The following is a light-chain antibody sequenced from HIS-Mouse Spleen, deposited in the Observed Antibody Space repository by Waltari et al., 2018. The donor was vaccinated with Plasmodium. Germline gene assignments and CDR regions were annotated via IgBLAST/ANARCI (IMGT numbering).Light chain of an antibody. V-gene: IGLV2-11*01. Sequence: QSALTQPRSVSGSPGPSVTIPCTGTSSDAGGYNYVSWYQQHPGKAPKLMIYDVSKRPSGVPDRFSGSKSGNTASLTISGLQAEDEADYYCCSYAGSYTYVFGTGTKVTVL. J-gene: IGLJ1*01. CDR3: CSYAGSYTYV. CDR2: DVS. CDR1: SSDAGGYNY.